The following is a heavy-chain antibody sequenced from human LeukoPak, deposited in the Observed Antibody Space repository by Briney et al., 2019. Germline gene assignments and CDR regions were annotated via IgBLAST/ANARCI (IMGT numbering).Heavy chain of an antibody. D-gene: IGHD6-19*01. CDR1: GFTFSSYG. J-gene: IGHJ4*02. CDR3: AKDVVTGYSSGWVLDY. CDR2: ISGSGGST. Sequence: PGGSLRLSCAASGFTFSSYGMSWVRQAPGKGLEWVSAISGSGGSTYYADSVKGRFTISRDNSKNTLYLQMNSLRAEDTAVYYCAKDVVTGYSSGWVLDYWGQGTLVTVSS. V-gene: IGHV3-23*01.